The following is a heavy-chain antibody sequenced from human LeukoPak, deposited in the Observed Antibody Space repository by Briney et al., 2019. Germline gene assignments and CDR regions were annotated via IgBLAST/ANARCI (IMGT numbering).Heavy chain of an antibody. Sequence: GGSLRLSCGASGFIFSSYGMHWVRQAPGKGLEWVSGINWNGGSTGYADSVKGRFTISRDNAKNSLYLQMNSLRAEDTALYYCARESCSSTSCYYYYYYYMDVWGKGTTVTVSS. V-gene: IGHV3-20*04. D-gene: IGHD2-2*01. CDR1: GFIFSSYG. CDR2: INWNGGST. J-gene: IGHJ6*03. CDR3: ARESCSSTSCYYYYYYYMDV.